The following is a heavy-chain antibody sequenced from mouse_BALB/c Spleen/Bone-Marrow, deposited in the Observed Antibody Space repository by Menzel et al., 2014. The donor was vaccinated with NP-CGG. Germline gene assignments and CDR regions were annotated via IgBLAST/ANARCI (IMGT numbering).Heavy chain of an antibody. CDR1: GFTFXDYF. CDR2: IRNKANGYTT. J-gene: IGHJ2*01. V-gene: IGHV7-3*02. D-gene: IGHD2-4*01. CDR3: ARGYYDDY. Sequence: EVKLQESGGGLVQPGGSLRLSCATSGFTFXDYFMTWVRQPPGKALEWLGFIRNKANGYTTEYSASVKGRFTISRNNSQSILYLQMNTLRAEDSATYYCARGYYDDYWGQGTTLTVSS.